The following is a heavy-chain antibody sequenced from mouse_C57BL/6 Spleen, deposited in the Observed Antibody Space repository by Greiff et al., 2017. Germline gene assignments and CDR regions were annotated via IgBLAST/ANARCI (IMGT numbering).Heavy chain of an antibody. V-gene: IGHV1-80*01. CDR2: IYPGDGDT. Sequence: QVQLQQSGAELVKPGASVKISCKASGYAFSSYWMNWVKQRPGKGLEWIGQIYPGDGDTNYNGKFKGKATLTADKSSSTAYMQLSGLTSEDSAVYCGSGAGQLRLGFADWGQGTLVTVSA. CDR3: SGAGQLRLGFAD. J-gene: IGHJ3*01. D-gene: IGHD3-3*01. CDR1: GYAFSSYW.